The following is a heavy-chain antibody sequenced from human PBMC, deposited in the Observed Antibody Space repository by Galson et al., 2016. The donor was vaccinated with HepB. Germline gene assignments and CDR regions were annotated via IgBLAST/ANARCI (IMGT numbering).Heavy chain of an antibody. CDR3: AKDPHKDSSPSDCYFDY. CDR2: ISGSGDVT. Sequence: SLRLSCAASGITFSNYVMSWVRRAPGKGLEWVSDISGSGDVTYYVDSVRGRFTISRDNSRNTLYLQMNSLRAEDTAVYYCAKDPHKDSSPSDCYFDYWGQGTLVTVSS. V-gene: IGHV3-23*01. D-gene: IGHD6-6*01. CDR1: GITFSNYV. J-gene: IGHJ4*02.